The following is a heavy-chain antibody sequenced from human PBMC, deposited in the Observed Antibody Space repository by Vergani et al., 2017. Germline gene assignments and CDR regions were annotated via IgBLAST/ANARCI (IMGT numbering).Heavy chain of an antibody. CDR1: GGSISSGSYY. V-gene: IGHV4-61*02. Sequence: QVQLQESGPGLVKPSQTLSLTCTVSGGSISSGSYYWSWIRQPAGKGLEWIGRIYTSGSTNYNPALKSRVTISVDTSKNQFSLKLSSVTAADTAVYYCARVALGPRVVPADYFDCWGQGRLVTVSS. J-gene: IGHJ4*02. CDR3: ARVALGPRVVPADYFDC. D-gene: IGHD3-3*01. CDR2: IYTSGST.